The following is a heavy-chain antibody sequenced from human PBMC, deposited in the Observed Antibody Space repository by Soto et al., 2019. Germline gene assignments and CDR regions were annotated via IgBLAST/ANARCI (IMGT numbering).Heavy chain of an antibody. D-gene: IGHD3-16*01. CDR1: GFTFSSYW. J-gene: IGHJ6*03. Sequence: EVQLVESGGGLVQPGGSLRLSCAASGFTFSSYWMHWVRQAPGKGLVWVSRINSDGSSTSYADSVKGRFTISRDNAKNTLYLQMNSLSAEDTAVYYCAREHIRGIGPYFMDVWGKGTTVTVSS. CDR3: AREHIRGIGPYFMDV. CDR2: INSDGSST. V-gene: IGHV3-74*01.